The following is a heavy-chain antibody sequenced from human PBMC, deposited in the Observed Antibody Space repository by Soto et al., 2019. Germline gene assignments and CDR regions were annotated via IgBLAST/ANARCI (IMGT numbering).Heavy chain of an antibody. CDR1: GVSISSGGYS. J-gene: IGHJ4*02. D-gene: IGHD2-15*01. V-gene: IGHV4-30-2*01. CDR3: AREDSGAFYDF. CDR2: IYSGTT. Sequence: QVQLQESASGPVKPSQTLSLTCAVSGVSISSGGYSWGWIRQPPGKGLEWIGYIYSGTTHYNPSLKSRVTISMNRSKNQVSLSLKSVTAADTAVYYCAREDSGAFYDFWGQGTLVTVSS.